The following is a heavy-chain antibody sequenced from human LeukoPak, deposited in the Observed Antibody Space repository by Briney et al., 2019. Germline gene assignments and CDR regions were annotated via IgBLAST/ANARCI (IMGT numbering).Heavy chain of an antibody. V-gene: IGHV4-59*01. CDR3: ARNPLTYSSGWYGY. J-gene: IGHJ4*02. D-gene: IGHD6-19*01. CDR2: IYYSGST. CDR1: GGSISSYY. Sequence: PSETLSLTCTVSGGSISSYYWSWIRQPPGKGLEWIGYIYYSGSTNYNPSLKSRVTISVDTSKNQFSLKLSSVTAADTAVYYCARNPLTYSSGWYGYWGQGTLVTVSS.